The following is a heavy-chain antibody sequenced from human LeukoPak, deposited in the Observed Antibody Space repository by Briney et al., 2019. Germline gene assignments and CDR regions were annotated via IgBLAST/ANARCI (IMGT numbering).Heavy chain of an antibody. CDR1: EYTFIGYN. J-gene: IGHJ4*02. D-gene: IGHD4-17*01. CDR3: ALVGEALDY. CDR2: INPNSGGT. Sequence: GASVKVSCKASEYTFIGYNMHWVRQAPGQGLEWMGWINPNSGGTNYAQSFQGRVTMTRDTSISTAYMELSRLRSDDTAIYYCALVGEALDYWGQGTLVTVSS. V-gene: IGHV1-2*02.